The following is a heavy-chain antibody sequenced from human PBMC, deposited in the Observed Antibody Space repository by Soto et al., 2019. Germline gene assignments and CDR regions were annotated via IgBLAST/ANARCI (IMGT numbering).Heavy chain of an antibody. V-gene: IGHV3-30-3*01. CDR1: GFTFSSYA. D-gene: IGHD2-8*01. CDR3: ARDRGTNGVCYSSEYYYYGMEV. Sequence: PGGSLRLSCAASGFTFSSYAMHWVRQAPGKGLEWVAVISYDGSNKYYADSVKGRFTISRDNSKNTLYLQMNSLRAEDTAVYYCARDRGTNGVCYSSEYYYYGMEVW. J-gene: IGHJ6*01. CDR2: ISYDGSNK.